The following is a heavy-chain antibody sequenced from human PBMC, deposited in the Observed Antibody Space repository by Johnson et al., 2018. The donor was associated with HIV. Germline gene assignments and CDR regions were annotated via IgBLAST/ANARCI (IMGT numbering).Heavy chain of an antibody. D-gene: IGHD1-1*01. J-gene: IGHJ3*02. CDR2: VKSISDGGTA. CDR3: TTGLSWNDAFHI. Sequence: VQLVESGGDLVKPGGSLRLSCAASGFTFSDAWMNWVRQAPGKGLEWVGRVKSISDGGTADYAAPVRGRFTISRDTSENTLYLQMNSLKTEDTALYYCTTGLSWNDAFHIWGQGTTVTVSS. V-gene: IGHV3-15*01. CDR1: GFTFSDAW.